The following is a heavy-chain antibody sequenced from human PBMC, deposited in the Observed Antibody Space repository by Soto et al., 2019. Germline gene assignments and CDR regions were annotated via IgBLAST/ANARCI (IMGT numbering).Heavy chain of an antibody. J-gene: IGHJ4*02. CDR3: ASERHVDSTL. V-gene: IGHV1-69*02. Sequence: QVQLVQSGAEVKKPGSSVKVSCKSSGGTFSSYTISWVRQAPGQGLEWLGRIIPILGLANYAQKLQGRVTITADKSTSISYMELSSLRSEDTAGYYCASERHVDSTLWGQGTLVTVSS. CDR2: IIPILGLA. CDR1: GGTFSSYT. D-gene: IGHD5-12*01.